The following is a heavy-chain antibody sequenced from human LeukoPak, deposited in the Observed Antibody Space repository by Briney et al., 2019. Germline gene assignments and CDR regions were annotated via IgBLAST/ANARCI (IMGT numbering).Heavy chain of an antibody. CDR3: ASLKNYYDSSGYLVTDAFDI. CDR2: ISGYNGNT. CDR1: GYTFTTYN. D-gene: IGHD3-22*01. V-gene: IGHV1-18*01. Sequence: ASVKVSCKASGYTFTTYNINWVRQAPGQGLEGRGWISGYNGNTNYAQKLQGRVTMTTDTSTSTAYMELRSLKSDDTAVYYCASLKNYYDSSGYLVTDAFDIWGQGTMVTVSS. J-gene: IGHJ3*02.